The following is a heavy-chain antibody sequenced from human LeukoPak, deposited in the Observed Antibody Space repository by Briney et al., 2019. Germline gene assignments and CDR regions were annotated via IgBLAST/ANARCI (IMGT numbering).Heavy chain of an antibody. CDR3: ARTVPGYPDDYFDY. Sequence: GGSLRLSCAASGFTFSRHWMSWVRQAPGKGLERVAHMNQDGSAIYYIDSVKGRFTISRDNAKNSLYLQMNGLTVADTAVYYCARTVPGYPDDYFDYWGQGSLVTVSS. J-gene: IGHJ4*02. CDR1: GFTFSRHW. CDR2: MNQDGSAI. V-gene: IGHV3-7*01. D-gene: IGHD6-19*01.